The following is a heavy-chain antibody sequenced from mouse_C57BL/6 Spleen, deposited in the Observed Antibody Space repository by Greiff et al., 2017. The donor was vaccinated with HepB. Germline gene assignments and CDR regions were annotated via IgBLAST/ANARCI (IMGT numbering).Heavy chain of an antibody. CDR3: ARGYYGSSYGFAY. V-gene: IGHV5-17*01. CDR1: GFTFSDYG. J-gene: IGHJ3*01. Sequence: EVKVVESGGGLVKPGGSLKLSCAASGFTFSDYGMHWVRQAPEKGLEWVAYISSGSSTIYYADTVKGRFTISRDNAKNTLFLQMTSLRSEDTAMYYCARGYYGSSYGFAYWGKGTLVTVSA. CDR2: ISSGSSTI. D-gene: IGHD1-1*01.